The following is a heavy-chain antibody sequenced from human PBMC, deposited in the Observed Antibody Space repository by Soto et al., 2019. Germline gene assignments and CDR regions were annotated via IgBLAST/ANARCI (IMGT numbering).Heavy chain of an antibody. CDR1: GGSISSSSYY. Sequence: QLQLQESGPRLVKPSETLSLTCTVSGGSISSSSYYWGWIRQPPGKGLEWIGSIYYSGSTYYNPSLKSRVTISVDTSKNQFSLKLSSVTAADTAVYYCARWGLRLGDCSSTSCRPFDYWGQGPLVTVSS. D-gene: IGHD2-2*01. J-gene: IGHJ4*02. CDR2: IYYSGST. V-gene: IGHV4-39*01. CDR3: ARWGLRLGDCSSTSCRPFDY.